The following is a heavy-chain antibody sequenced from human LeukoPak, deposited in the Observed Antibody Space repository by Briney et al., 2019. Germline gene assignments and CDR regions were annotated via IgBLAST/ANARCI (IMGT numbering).Heavy chain of an antibody. CDR3: ARAAGVPVAFDI. D-gene: IGHD2-8*01. CDR1: GGSISSYY. CDR2: IYYSGST. V-gene: IGHV4-59*01. Sequence: KPSETLSPTCTVSGGSISSYYWSWIRQPPGKGLEWIGYIYYSGSTNYNPSLKSRVTISVDTSKNQFSLKLSSVTAADTAVYYCARAAGVPVAFDIWGQGTMVTVSS. J-gene: IGHJ3*02.